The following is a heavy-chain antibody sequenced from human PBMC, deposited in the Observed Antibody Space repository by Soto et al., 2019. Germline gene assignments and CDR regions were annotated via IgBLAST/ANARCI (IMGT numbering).Heavy chain of an antibody. CDR2: ISGSGEMT. J-gene: IGHJ4*02. Sequence: VQLVESGGGVVQPGGSLRLACAASGFTFRGDAMSWVRQAPGKGLEWVSSISGSGEMTHYAESVKGRFTISRDNSKNTLHLQMESLRAEDTAVYYCARSEMTYNWNDWGQGTLVTVSS. V-gene: IGHV3-23*04. CDR1: GFTFRGDA. D-gene: IGHD1-20*01. CDR3: ARSEMTYNWND.